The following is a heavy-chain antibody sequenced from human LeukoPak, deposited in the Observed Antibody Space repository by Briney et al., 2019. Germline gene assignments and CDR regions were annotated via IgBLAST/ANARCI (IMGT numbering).Heavy chain of an antibody. J-gene: IGHJ6*02. V-gene: IGHV3-30*03. D-gene: IGHD3-3*01. CDR3: ARGTFGVVISPAYYYYGMDV. CDR2: ISYDGTNK. Sequence: GGSLRLSCAASGFTFSNYGMHWVRQAPGKGLDWVAVISYDGTNKYYADSVKGRFTISRDNSKNTLYLQMNSLRAEDTAVYYCARGTFGVVISPAYYYYGMDVWGQGTTVTVS. CDR1: GFTFSNYG.